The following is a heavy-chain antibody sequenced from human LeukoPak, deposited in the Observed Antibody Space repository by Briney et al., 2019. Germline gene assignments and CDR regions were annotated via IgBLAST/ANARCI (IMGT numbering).Heavy chain of an antibody. CDR3: AKPGYDSSGYYWRRAFDI. V-gene: IGHV3-64*01. CDR1: GFTFSSYA. CDR2: ISSNGGST. J-gene: IGHJ3*02. D-gene: IGHD3-22*01. Sequence: PGGSLRLSCAASGFTFSSYAMHWVRQAPGKGLEYVSAISSNGGSTYYANSVKGRFTISRDNSKNTLYLQMNSLRAEDTAVYYCAKPGYDSSGYYWRRAFDIWGQGTMVTVSS.